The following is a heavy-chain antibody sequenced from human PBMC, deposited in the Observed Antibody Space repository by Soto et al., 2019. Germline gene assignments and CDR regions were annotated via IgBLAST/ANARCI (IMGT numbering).Heavy chain of an antibody. CDR1: GFSLITSGLG. Sequence: SGPTLVNPTQTLTLTCTFSGFSLITSGLGVGWIRQPPGKALEWLALIYWDDDKRYSPSLKSRLTITKDTSKNQVVLTRTNMDPVDTATYYCAHFGDFAAFDIWGQGTKVTVSS. V-gene: IGHV2-5*02. CDR3: AHFGDFAAFDI. D-gene: IGHD2-21*02. CDR2: IYWDDDK. J-gene: IGHJ3*02.